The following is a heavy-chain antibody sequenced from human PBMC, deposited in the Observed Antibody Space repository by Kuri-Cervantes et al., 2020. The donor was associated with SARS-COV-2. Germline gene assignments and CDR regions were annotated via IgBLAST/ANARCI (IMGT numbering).Heavy chain of an antibody. V-gene: IGHV3-11*05. D-gene: IGHD6-25*01. J-gene: IGHJ3*02. Sequence: GESLKISCAASGFTFSDYYMSWVRQAPGKGLEWVSYISSSSSYTNYADSVKGRFTISRDNAKNSLYLQMNSLGAEDTAVYYCARDAARAAFDIWGQGTMVTVSS. CDR3: ARDAARAAFDI. CDR1: GFTFSDYY. CDR2: ISSSSSYT.